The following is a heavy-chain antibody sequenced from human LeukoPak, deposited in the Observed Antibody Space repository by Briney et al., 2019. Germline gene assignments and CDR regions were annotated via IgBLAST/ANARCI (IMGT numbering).Heavy chain of an antibody. D-gene: IGHD6-19*01. CDR1: GGSISSSNW. V-gene: IGHV4-4*02. J-gene: IGHJ5*02. Sequence: PSGTLSLTCAVSGGSISSSNWWLGVRQPPGKGLEGIGDLYHSGSTNYNRSLKSRVTISVDKSKDQFSLKMSSVTVADTAVYYCARDIAVAGTRWFDPWGPGALVTASS. CDR3: ARDIAVAGTRWFDP. CDR2: LYHSGST.